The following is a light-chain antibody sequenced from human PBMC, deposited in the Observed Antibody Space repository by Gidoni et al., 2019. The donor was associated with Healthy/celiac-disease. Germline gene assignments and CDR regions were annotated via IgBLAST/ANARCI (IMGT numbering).Light chain of an antibody. J-gene: IGKJ1*01. V-gene: IGKV1-8*01. Sequence: AIRITQSPSSFSASTGDRVTITCRASQGISSYLDWYQQKPGKAPKLLIYAASTLQSGGPSRFIGSGAGTDFTFTISCLQSEDVATYYCQQYYSYTRTFGQGTKVEIK. CDR2: AAS. CDR1: QGISSY. CDR3: QQYYSYTRT.